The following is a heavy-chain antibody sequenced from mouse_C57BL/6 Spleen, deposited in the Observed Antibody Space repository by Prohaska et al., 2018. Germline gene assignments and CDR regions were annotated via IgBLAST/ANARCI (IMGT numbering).Heavy chain of an antibody. CDR2: IRLKSDNYAT. Sequence: EVKLEESGGGLVQPGGSMKLSCVASGFTFSNYWMNWVRQSPEKGLEWVAQIRLKSDNYATHYAESVKGRFTSSRDYSKSSVYLQMNNLRAEDTGIYYCTAPAGSSDYWGQGTTLTVSS. V-gene: IGHV6-3*01. D-gene: IGHD1-3*01. J-gene: IGHJ2*01. CDR1: GFTFSNYW. CDR3: TAPAGSSDY.